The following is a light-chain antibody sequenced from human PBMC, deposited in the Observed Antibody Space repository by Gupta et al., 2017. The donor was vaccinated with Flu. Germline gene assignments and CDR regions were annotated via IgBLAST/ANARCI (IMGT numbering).Light chain of an antibody. V-gene: IGKV3-15*01. CDR1: QSVSSN. J-gene: IGKJ1*01. CDR2: GAS. CDR3: QQYNNWPQT. Sequence: EIVMTQSPATPSVSPGERATLSCRASQSVSSNLAWYQQKPGQAPRLLIYGASTRATGIPARFSGSGSGTEFTLTISSLQSEDFAVYCCQQYNNWPQTFGQGTKVEIK.